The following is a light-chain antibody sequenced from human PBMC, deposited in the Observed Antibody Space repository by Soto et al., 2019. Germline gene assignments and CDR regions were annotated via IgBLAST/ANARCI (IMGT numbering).Light chain of an antibody. CDR3: AAWDDSLNEGV. CDR2: YDD. J-gene: IGLJ2*01. Sequence: QAVVTQPPSVSEAPRQRVTISCSGSSSNIGNNAVNWYQQLPGKAPKLLIYYDDLLPSGVSDRFSGSKSGTSASLAISGLQSEDEADYYCAAWDDSLNEGVFGGGTQLTVL. V-gene: IGLV1-36*01. CDR1: SSNIGNNA.